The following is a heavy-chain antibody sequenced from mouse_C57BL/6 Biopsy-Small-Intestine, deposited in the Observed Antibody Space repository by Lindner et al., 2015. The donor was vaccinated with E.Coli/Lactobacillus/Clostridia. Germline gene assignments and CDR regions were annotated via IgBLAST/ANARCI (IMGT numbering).Heavy chain of an antibody. V-gene: IGHV10-1*01. D-gene: IGHD2-3*01. J-gene: IGHJ2*01. Sequence: EVQLQESGGGLVQPKGSLKLSCAASGFSFNTYAMIWVRQAPGKGLEWVARIRSKSNNYATYYADSVKDRFTISRDDSESMLYLQMNNLKTGDTAMYYCVRQGGWPYYFDSWGQGTTLTVSS. CDR1: GFSFNTYA. CDR3: VRQGGWPYYFDS. CDR2: IRSKSNNYAT.